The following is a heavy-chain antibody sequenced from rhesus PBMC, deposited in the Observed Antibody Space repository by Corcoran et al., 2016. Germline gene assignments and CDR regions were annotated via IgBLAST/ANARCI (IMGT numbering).Heavy chain of an antibody. D-gene: IGHD1-20*01. CDR1: GYSISSGYG. CDR2: IGGSSVST. CDR3: ARENSWNNVLYFDY. V-gene: IGHV4-127*01. J-gene: IGHJ4*01. Sequence: QVQLQESGPGLVKPSETLSLTCAVSGYSISSGYGWSWIRQPPGKGLEWIGYIGGSSVSTNSNPSRKSRVTIAKDTSKNQFSLSLSSVTAADTAVYYCARENSWNNVLYFDYWGQGVFVTVSS.